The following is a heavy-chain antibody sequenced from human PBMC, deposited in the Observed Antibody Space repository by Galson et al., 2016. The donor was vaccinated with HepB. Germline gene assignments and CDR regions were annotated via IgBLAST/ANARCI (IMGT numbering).Heavy chain of an antibody. CDR3: ARGAGGYFDY. J-gene: IGHJ4*02. Sequence: SVKVSCKASGYTFDRYGVSWVRQAPGQGPEWVGWISAYNGDTNYAQNLQGRVTMTTDTSTSTAYMELRSLRSDDTAVYYCARGAGGYFDYWGQGTLVTVSS. CDR1: GYTFDRYG. D-gene: IGHD3-10*01. V-gene: IGHV1-18*01. CDR2: ISAYNGDT.